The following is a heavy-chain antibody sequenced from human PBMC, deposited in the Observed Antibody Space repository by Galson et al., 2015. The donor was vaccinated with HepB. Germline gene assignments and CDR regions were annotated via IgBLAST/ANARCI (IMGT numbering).Heavy chain of an antibody. CDR1: GFMFSTYD. Sequence: SLRLSCAASGFMFSTYDMYWVRQAPGKGLEWVSSISSSSSYIYYADSVKGRFTISRDNAKKSLYLQMNSLRGEDTAVYYCARDGYAGYDFDNSIAWGQGTLVTVSS. CDR3: ARDGYAGYDFDNSIA. D-gene: IGHD3/OR15-3a*01. J-gene: IGHJ5*02. V-gene: IGHV3-21*01. CDR2: ISSSSSYI.